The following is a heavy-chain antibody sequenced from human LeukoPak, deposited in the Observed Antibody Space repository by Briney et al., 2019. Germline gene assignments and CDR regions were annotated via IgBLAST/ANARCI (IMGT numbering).Heavy chain of an antibody. J-gene: IGHJ1*01. Sequence: ASVNVSYKASGYSFTGNYMHWVRQAPGQGLEWMGWINPNSGDTNFAQKFQGRVTMTRDTSISTVYMELSRLRSDDTAVFYCARGYYDSSDFEYLQHWGQGTLVTVSS. D-gene: IGHD3-22*01. CDR2: INPNSGDT. V-gene: IGHV1-2*02. CDR3: ARGYYDSSDFEYLQH. CDR1: GYSFTGNY.